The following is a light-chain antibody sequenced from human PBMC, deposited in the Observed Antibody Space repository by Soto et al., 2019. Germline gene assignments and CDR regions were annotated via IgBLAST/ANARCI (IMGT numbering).Light chain of an antibody. CDR3: QQYYRSCT. V-gene: IGKV1-5*01. CDR1: QSVTDW. CDR2: DAS. Sequence: DIQLTQSPSTLSASVGDRVTITCRASQSVTDWLAWYQQKPGKAPKLLIYDASSLQSGVPSRFSGSGSGTEVSLTISSLQPDDFATYYCQQYYRSCTFGQGT. J-gene: IGKJ2*02.